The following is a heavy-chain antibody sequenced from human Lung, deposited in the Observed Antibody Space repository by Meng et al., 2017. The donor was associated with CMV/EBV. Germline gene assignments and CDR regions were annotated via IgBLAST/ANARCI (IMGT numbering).Heavy chain of an antibody. J-gene: IGHJ4*02. Sequence: GESLKISCAASGTSFSTYAMNWVRQAPGKGLEWVAFLRHDGSGEHYADSVKGRFTISRDTSKETLYLQMNSLRAEDTAVYYCAKSPPRMITFGGLIATTRDQGXLVTVSS. CDR1: GTSFSTYA. CDR2: LRHDGSGE. CDR3: AKSPPRMITFGGLIATT. V-gene: IGHV3-30*02. D-gene: IGHD3-16*02.